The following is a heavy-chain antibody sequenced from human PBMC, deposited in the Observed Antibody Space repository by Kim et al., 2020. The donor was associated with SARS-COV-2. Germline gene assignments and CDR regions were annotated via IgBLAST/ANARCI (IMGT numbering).Heavy chain of an antibody. J-gene: IGHJ4*02. V-gene: IGHV3-30*04. D-gene: IGHD2-2*01. CDR3: ARDNVPAARKFDY. CDR1: GFTFSSYA. Sequence: GGSLRLSCAASGFTFSSYAMHWVRQAPGKGLEWVAVISYDGSNKYYADSVKGRFTISRDNSKNTLYLQMNSLRAEDTAVYYCARDNVPAARKFDYWGQGTLVTVSS. CDR2: ISYDGSNK.